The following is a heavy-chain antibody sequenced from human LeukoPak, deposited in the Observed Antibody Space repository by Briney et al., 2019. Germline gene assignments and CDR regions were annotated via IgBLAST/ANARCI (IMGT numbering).Heavy chain of an antibody. Sequence: PGGSLRLFCAASGFTFNNYGVNWVRQAPGKGLEWVSGISGNGDTRYYADSVKGRFTISRDNSKNTLFMQMNSLTAEDTAMYYCAKDLEYYNSFACDIWGQGTMLTISS. CDR3: AKDLEYYNSFACDI. D-gene: IGHD3-3*01. V-gene: IGHV3-23*01. J-gene: IGHJ3*02. CDR2: ISGNGDTR. CDR1: GFTFNNYG.